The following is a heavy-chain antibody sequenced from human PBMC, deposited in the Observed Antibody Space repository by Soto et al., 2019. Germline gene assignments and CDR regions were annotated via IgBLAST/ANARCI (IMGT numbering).Heavy chain of an antibody. CDR3: ARDSAARPNWFDP. CDR1: GYTFTSYG. J-gene: IGHJ5*02. D-gene: IGHD6-6*01. Sequence: ASVKVSCKASGYTFTSYGISWVRQAPGQGLEWMGWISAYNGNTNYAQKLQGRVTMTTDTSTSTAYMELRILRSDDTALYYCARDSAARPNWFDPWGQGTLVTVSS. CDR2: ISAYNGNT. V-gene: IGHV1-18*01.